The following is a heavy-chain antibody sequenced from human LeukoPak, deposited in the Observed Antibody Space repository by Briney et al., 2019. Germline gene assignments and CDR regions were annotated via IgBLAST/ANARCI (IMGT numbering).Heavy chain of an antibody. CDR1: GGSISSYY. CDR2: IYTSGST. Sequence: SESLSLTCTVSGGSISSYYWSWIRQPAGKGLEWIGRIYTSGSTNYNPSLKSRVTMSVDTSKNQFSLKLSSVTAADTAVYYCARERRAAYCGGDCYSDFDYWGQGTLVTVSS. V-gene: IGHV4-4*07. CDR3: ARERRAAYCGGDCYSDFDY. D-gene: IGHD2-21*02. J-gene: IGHJ4*02.